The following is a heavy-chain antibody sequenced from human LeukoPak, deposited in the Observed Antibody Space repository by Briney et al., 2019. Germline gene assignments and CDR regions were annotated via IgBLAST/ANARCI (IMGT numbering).Heavy chain of an antibody. Sequence: ASVKVSCKASGYTFTGYYMHWVRQAPGQGLEWMGWINPNSGGTNYAQKFQGRVTMTRDTSISTAYMDLSRLRSDDTAVYYCARSPLYYYDSSGYLGNWGQGTLVTVSS. D-gene: IGHD3-22*01. CDR3: ARSPLYYYDSSGYLGN. CDR1: GYTFTGYY. CDR2: INPNSGGT. V-gene: IGHV1-2*02. J-gene: IGHJ4*02.